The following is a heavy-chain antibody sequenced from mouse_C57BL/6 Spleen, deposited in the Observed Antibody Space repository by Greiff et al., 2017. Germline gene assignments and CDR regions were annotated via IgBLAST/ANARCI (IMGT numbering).Heavy chain of an antibody. CDR2: ISDGGSYT. Sequence: EVKLMESGGGLVKPGGSLKLSCAASGFTFSSSAMSWVRQTPEKRLEWVATISDGGSYTNYPDNVKGRFTISRANAKNNLYLQMSHLKSEDTAMYYCARTYYYGTRYFDVWGTGTTVTVSS. J-gene: IGHJ1*03. CDR1: GFTFSSSA. D-gene: IGHD1-1*01. CDR3: ARTYYYGTRYFDV. V-gene: IGHV5-4*03.